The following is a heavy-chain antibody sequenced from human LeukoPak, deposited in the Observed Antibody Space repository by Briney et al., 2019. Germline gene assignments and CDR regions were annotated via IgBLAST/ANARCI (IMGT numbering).Heavy chain of an antibody. Sequence: ETLSLTCTVSGGSISSYYWSWIRQPPGKGLEWIGYIYYSGSTNYNPSLKSRVTVSVDTSKNQFSLKLSSVTAADTAVYYCARDRVGGSYDYWGQGTLVTVSS. CDR2: IYYSGST. J-gene: IGHJ4*02. CDR3: ARDRVGGSYDY. CDR1: GGSISSYY. V-gene: IGHV4-59*01. D-gene: IGHD1-26*01.